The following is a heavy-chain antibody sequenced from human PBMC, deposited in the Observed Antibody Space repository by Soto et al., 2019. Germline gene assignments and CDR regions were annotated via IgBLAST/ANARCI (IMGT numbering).Heavy chain of an antibody. V-gene: IGHV4-39*01. CDR1: GGSLSRGGYY. CDR2: IYYSGST. J-gene: IGHJ4*02. CDR3: ARHGGLIVATIAAYFDY. D-gene: IGHD5-12*01. Sequence: SETLSLTCTVSGGSLSRGGYYWSWIRQHPGKGLEWIGYIYYSGSTYYNPSLKSRVTISVDTSKNQFSLKLSSVTAADTAVYYCARHGGLIVATIAAYFDYWGQGTLVTVSS.